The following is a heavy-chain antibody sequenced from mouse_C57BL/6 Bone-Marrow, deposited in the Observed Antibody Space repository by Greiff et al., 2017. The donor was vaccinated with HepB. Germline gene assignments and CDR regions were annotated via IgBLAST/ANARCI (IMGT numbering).Heavy chain of an antibody. V-gene: IGHV5-16*01. CDR1: GFTFSDYY. J-gene: IGHJ2*01. CDR3: ARDLDYFDS. CDR2: INYDGSST. Sequence: EVQLVESEGGLVQPGSSMKLSCTASGFTFSDYYMAWVRQVPEKGLEWVANINYDGSSTYYLDSLKSRFIISRDNAKNILYLQMSSLKSEDTATYYCARDLDYFDSWGQGTTLTVSS.